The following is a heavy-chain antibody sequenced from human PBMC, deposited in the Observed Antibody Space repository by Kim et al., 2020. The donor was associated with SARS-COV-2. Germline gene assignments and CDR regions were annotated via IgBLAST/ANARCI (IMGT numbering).Heavy chain of an antibody. Sequence: NPSLKSRVTISVDTSKNQFSLKLSSVTAADTAVYYCARRLGGIAVAGIDYWGQGTLVTVSS. D-gene: IGHD6-19*01. V-gene: IGHV4-39*01. CDR3: ARRLGGIAVAGIDY. J-gene: IGHJ4*02.